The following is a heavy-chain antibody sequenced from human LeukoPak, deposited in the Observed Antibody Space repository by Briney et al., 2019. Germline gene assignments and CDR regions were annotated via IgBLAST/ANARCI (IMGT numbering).Heavy chain of an antibody. J-gene: IGHJ4*02. D-gene: IGHD1-26*01. Sequence: ASVKVSCKGSGYTFTSFGISWVRQAPGQGLEWMGWISGYNGVTKYAQKFQGRVTMTTDTSTTTAHMELRTQSSDDTAVYYCARDQAVGSTAGTFDYWGQGTLVTVSS. V-gene: IGHV1-18*01. CDR3: ARDQAVGSTAGTFDY. CDR1: GYTFTSFG. CDR2: ISGYNGVT.